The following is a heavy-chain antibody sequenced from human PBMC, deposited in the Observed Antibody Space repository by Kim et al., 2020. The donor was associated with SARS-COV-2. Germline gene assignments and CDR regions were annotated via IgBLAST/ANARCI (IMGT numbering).Heavy chain of an antibody. V-gene: IGHV4-59*01. D-gene: IGHD3-3*01. CDR3: ARDHIRYWYFDL. J-gene: IGHJ2*01. Sequence: NYNPSLKSRVTISVDTSKNQFSLKLSSVTAAGTAVYYCARDHIRYWYFDLWGRGTLVTVSS.